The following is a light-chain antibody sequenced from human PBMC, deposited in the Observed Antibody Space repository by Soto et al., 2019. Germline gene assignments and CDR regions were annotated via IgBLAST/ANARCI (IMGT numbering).Light chain of an antibody. CDR3: QQYGSSPPT. CDR1: HSISRY. Sequence: EIVLTQCPGTVSFSAGERTTLSFMASHSISRYLAWYQQKPGQGPRLLIYGASSRATGTPDGFSGSGSGTDFTLTINRLEPEDFALYYCQQYGSSPPTFGQGTKVDIK. J-gene: IGKJ1*01. CDR2: GAS. V-gene: IGKV3-20*01.